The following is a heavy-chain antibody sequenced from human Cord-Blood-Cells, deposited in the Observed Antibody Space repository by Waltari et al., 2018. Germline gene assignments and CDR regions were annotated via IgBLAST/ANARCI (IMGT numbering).Heavy chain of an antibody. CDR3: ARDTAYCGGDCYSAFDI. D-gene: IGHD2-21*02. J-gene: IGHJ3*02. Sequence: QVQLVQSGAEVKKPGSSVKVPCKASGGTFSSYAISWVRQAPGQGLEWMGGIIPIFGTANYAQKFQGRVTITADESTSTAYMELSSLRSEDTAVYYCARDTAYCGGDCYSAFDIWGQGTMVTVSS. CDR1: GGTFSSYA. CDR2: IIPIFGTA. V-gene: IGHV1-69*01.